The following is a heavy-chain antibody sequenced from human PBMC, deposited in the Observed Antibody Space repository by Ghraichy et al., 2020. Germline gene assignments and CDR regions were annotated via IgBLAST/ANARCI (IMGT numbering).Heavy chain of an antibody. D-gene: IGHD3-10*01. CDR3: ARGPHYYGAGGSSNAKIGFDY. CDR2: IDDSGNT. J-gene: IGHJ4*02. V-gene: IGHV4-30-2*01. Sequence: SETLSLTCSVSGVSVSSGGYSWSWIRQPPGKGLEWIGYIDDSGNTYSPSLKTRVTISVDRSKNQFSLKLSSVTAADTALYFCARGPHYYGAGGSSNAKIGFDYWGQGILVTVSS. CDR1: GVSVSSGGYS.